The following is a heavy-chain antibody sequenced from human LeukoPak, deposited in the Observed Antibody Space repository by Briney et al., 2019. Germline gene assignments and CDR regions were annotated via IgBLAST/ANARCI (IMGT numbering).Heavy chain of an antibody. CDR2: IKGDGSEK. D-gene: IGHD5-24*01. CDR1: GFTFSSYW. V-gene: IGHV3-7*01. J-gene: IGHJ5*02. CDR3: ARDEYKSRWLHP. Sequence: GGSLRLSCAASGFTFSSYWMSWVRLAPGKGLEWVANIKGDGSEKWYADSVRGRFTISRDNAQNSVHLQMNSPRADDTAVYHCARDEYKSRWLHPWGQGTLVTVTS.